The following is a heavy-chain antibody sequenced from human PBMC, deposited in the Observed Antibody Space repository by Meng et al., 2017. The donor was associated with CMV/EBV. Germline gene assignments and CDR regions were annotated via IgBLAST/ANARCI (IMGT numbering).Heavy chain of an antibody. CDR2: ISSSSSYI. CDR1: RFTFSSYS. V-gene: IGHV3-21*01. D-gene: IGHD3-3*01. J-gene: IGHJ4*02. CDR3: ARGNDFWSGPDDY. Sequence: GESLKISCAASRFTFSSYSMNWVRQAPGKGLEWVSSISSSSSYIYYADSVKGRFTISRDNAKNSLYLQMNSLRAEDTAVYYCARGNDFWSGPDDYWGQGTLVTVSS.